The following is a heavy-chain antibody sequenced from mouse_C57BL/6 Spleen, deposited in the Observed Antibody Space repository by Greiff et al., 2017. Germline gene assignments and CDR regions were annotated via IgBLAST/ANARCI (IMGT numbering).Heavy chain of an antibody. J-gene: IGHJ2*01. D-gene: IGHD2-4*01. CDR2: INYDGSST. V-gene: IGHV5-16*01. CDR3: ARMDDYDGNFDY. CDR1: GFTFSDYY. Sequence: EVKLVESEGGLVQPGSSMKLSCTASGFTFSDYYMAWVRQVPEKGLEWVANINYDGSSTYYLDSLKSRFIIARDNAKNILYLQMSSLKSEDTATYYCARMDDYDGNFDYWGQGTTLTVSS.